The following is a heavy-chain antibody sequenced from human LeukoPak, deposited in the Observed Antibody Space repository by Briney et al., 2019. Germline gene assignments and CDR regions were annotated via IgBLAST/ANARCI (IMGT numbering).Heavy chain of an antibody. V-gene: IGHV3-74*03. Sequence: GGPLRLSCAASGFTLRNHWMHWVRQPPGKGLVWVSRISSDGSNTTYADSVKGRFTISRDNAKNTLYLQMNNLRAEDTAMYYCARDQRVTGRPDIDYWGQGTLVIVSS. J-gene: IGHJ4*02. CDR2: ISSDGSNT. CDR1: GFTLRNHW. CDR3: ARDQRVTGRPDIDY. D-gene: IGHD6-6*01.